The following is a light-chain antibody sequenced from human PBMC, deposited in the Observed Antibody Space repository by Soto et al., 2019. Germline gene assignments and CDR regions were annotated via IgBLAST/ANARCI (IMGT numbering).Light chain of an antibody. J-gene: IGLJ2*01. CDR3: QSYDRSLSGSV. V-gene: IGLV1-40*01. CDR2: GNS. Sequence: QSVLTQPPSVSGAPGQRVTISCTGSSSNIGAGYDVHWYQQLPGTAPKLIIYGNSNRPSGVPDRFSGSKSGTSASLALTGLQAEDEADYYCQSYDRSLSGSVFGGGTKLTVL. CDR1: SSNIGAGYD.